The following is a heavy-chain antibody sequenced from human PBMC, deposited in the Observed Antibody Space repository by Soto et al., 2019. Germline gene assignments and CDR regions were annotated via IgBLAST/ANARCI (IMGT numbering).Heavy chain of an antibody. V-gene: IGHV3-33*01. CDR1: GFLFSRFG. CDR3: ARDDEYDDNGLDY. J-gene: IGHJ4*02. Sequence: QVQLVESGGGVVQPGTSLRLSCAASGFLFSRFGMHWVRQGPGKGLEWVSLLVNDGGTKDYADSVRGRFTISRDNSRNTLFLEMSMLRVEDTAIYYCARDDEYDDNGLDYWGQGTLVTVSS. CDR2: LVNDGGTK. D-gene: IGHD1-1*01.